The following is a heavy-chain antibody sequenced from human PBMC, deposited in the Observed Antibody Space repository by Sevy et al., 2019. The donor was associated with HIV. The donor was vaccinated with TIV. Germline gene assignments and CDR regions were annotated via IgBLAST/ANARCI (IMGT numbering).Heavy chain of an antibody. CDR2: IYHSGST. CDR3: ARVVIAAAGTWYFDY. CDR1: GGSISSGGYS. J-gene: IGHJ4*02. Sequence: SETLSLTCAVSGGSISSGGYSWSWIRQPPGKGLEWIGYIYHSGSTYYNPSLRSRVTISVDRSKNQFSLKLSSVTAADTAVYYCARVVIAAAGTWYFDYWGQGTLVTVSS. V-gene: IGHV4-30-2*01. D-gene: IGHD6-13*01.